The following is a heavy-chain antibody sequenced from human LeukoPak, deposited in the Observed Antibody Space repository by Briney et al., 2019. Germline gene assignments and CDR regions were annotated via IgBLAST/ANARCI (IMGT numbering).Heavy chain of an antibody. Sequence: GGSLRLSCAASGFTFSSNAMNWVRQAPGKGLEWVSRISGSGRNTYYADSVKGRLTIYGDNSKNTMYLQMHSLRVEDTAVYYCAKASCGGECYYAMDVWGQGTTVTVSS. J-gene: IGHJ6*02. CDR3: AKASCGGECYYAMDV. CDR2: ISGSGRNT. CDR1: GFTFSSNA. D-gene: IGHD2-21*01. V-gene: IGHV3-23*01.